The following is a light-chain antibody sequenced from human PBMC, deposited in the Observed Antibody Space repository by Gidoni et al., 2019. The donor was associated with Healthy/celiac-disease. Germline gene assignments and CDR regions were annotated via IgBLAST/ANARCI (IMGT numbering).Light chain of an antibody. Sequence: DIQITQSPSSLSASVGDRVTITCRASKDISNYLNWYQQKPGKAPKLLIYDASHLETGVPSRFRGSGSGTDFTFTISSLQPEDIATYYCQQYANLPITFGQGTRLEIK. V-gene: IGKV1-33*01. J-gene: IGKJ5*01. CDR3: QQYANLPIT. CDR1: KDISNY. CDR2: DAS.